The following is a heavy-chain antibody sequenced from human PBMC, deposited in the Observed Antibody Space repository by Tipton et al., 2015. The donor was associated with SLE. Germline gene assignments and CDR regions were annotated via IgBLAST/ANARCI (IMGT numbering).Heavy chain of an antibody. CDR2: ISYDGSNK. CDR1: GFTFSSYA. D-gene: IGHD3-3*01. CDR3: AREGLRFLEWRPYYFDY. Sequence: SLRLSCAASGFTFSSYAMHWVRRAPGKGLEWVAVISYDGSNKYYADSVKGRFTISRDNSKNTLYLQMNSLRAEDTAVYYCAREGLRFLEWRPYYFDYWGQGTLVTVSS. J-gene: IGHJ4*02. V-gene: IGHV3-30-3*01.